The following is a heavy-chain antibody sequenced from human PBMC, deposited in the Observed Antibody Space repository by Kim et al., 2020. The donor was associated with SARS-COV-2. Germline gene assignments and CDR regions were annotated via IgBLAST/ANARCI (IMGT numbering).Heavy chain of an antibody. CDR1: GGTFNSYA. J-gene: IGHJ6*02. V-gene: IGHV1-69*13. D-gene: IGHD5-12*01. Sequence: SVKVSCKASGGTFNSYAISWVRQAPGQGLEWMGVIIPIFGTANSAQKFQGRVTITADESTNTAYMELSSLKSQDTAVYSCASIRDGYNNYYFYGMDVWG. CDR3: ASIRDGYNNYYFYGMDV. CDR2: IIPIFGTA.